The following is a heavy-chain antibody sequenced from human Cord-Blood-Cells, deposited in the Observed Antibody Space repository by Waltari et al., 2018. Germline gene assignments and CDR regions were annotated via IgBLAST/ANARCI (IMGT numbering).Heavy chain of an antibody. J-gene: IGHJ5*02. CDR3: ARRGIAAAGTADWFDP. Sequence: EVQLVQSGAEVKKPGESLKISCTGSGYSFTSYWTAWVRQLPGKGLEWMGIIYPGDSDTRYSPSFQGQVTISADKSISTAYLQWSSLKASDTAMYYCARRGIAAAGTADWFDPWGQGTLVTVSS. CDR1: GYSFTSYW. D-gene: IGHD6-13*01. CDR2: IYPGDSDT. V-gene: IGHV5-51*03.